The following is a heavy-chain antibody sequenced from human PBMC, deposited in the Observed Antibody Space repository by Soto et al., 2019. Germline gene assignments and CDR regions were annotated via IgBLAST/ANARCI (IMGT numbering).Heavy chain of an antibody. CDR2: IIPIFGAA. D-gene: IGHD3-10*01. CDR3: ARDRGPMADWFDP. CDR1: GGTFRSYA. V-gene: IGHV1-69*01. J-gene: IGHJ5*02. Sequence: QVQLVQSGAEVKKPGSSVKVSCKASGGTFRSYAISWVRQAPGQGLEWMGGIIPIFGAANYAQKSQGRVTITADESTSTAYMELSSLRSEDTAVYYCARDRGPMADWFDPGGQGTLVTVSS.